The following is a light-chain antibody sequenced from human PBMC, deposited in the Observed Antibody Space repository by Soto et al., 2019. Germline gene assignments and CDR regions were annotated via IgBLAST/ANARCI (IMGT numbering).Light chain of an antibody. CDR3: QQYDASPRT. Sequence: EVVLTQSPGTLSLSPRERATLSCRASQSVSNNYLAWYQHKPGQAPRLLIYGASNRAPGIPDRFSGSGSGPYFTLSISRLEPEDFAVYYCQQYDASPRTFGQGTLVEVK. J-gene: IGKJ1*01. CDR2: GAS. V-gene: IGKV3-20*01. CDR1: QSVSNNY.